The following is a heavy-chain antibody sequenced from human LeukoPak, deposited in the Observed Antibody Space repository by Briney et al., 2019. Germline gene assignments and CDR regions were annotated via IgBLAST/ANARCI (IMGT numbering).Heavy chain of an antibody. V-gene: IGHV3-48*04. CDR2: ISGSSRVI. Sequence: PGGSLRLSCAASGFAFSSYNMNWVRQAPGKGLEWISYISGSSRVIYYADSVKGRFTLSRDNAKNSLYLQTNSLRAEDTAMYYCARSYGGNSGRSFDYWGQGSLVTVSS. D-gene: IGHD4-23*01. CDR3: ARSYGGNSGRSFDY. J-gene: IGHJ4*02. CDR1: GFAFSSYN.